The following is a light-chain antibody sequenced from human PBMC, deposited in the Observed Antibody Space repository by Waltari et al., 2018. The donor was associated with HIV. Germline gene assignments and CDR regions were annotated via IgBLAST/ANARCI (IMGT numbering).Light chain of an antibody. CDR2: SNN. J-gene: IGLJ3*02. CDR1: SSSIGSNT. CDR3: AAWDDSLNGFWV. V-gene: IGLV1-44*01. Sequence: QSVLSQPPSASGTPGPRDTISCSGSSSSIGSNTINCFPQLPGTSPKRLIYSNNQRPSGVPDRFSGSKSGTSASLAISGLQSEDEADYYCAAWDDSLNGFWVFGGGTKLTVL.